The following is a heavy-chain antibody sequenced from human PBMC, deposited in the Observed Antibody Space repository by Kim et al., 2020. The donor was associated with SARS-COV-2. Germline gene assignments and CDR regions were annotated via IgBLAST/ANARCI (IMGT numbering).Heavy chain of an antibody. CDR3: ARGQGKGVVVTYYYYGMDV. Sequence: ASVKVSCKASGYTFTSYAMNWVRQAPGQGLEWMGWINTNTGNPTYAQGFTGRFVFSLDTSVSTTYLQISSLKAEDTAVYYCARGQGKGVVVTYYYYGMDVWGQGTTVTVSS. V-gene: IGHV7-4-1*02. CDR1: GYTFTSYA. CDR2: INTNTGNP. D-gene: IGHD2-15*01. J-gene: IGHJ6*02.